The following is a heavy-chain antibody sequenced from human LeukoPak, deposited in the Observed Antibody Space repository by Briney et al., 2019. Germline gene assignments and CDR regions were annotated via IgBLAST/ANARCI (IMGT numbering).Heavy chain of an antibody. V-gene: IGHV3-21*01. CDR3: ARGKSNYGDYVDY. CDR2: ISSSSIYI. D-gene: IGHD4-17*01. Sequence: GGSLRLSCAASGFTFSSNSLNWVRQAPGKGLEWVSSISSSSIYIYYADSVKGRFTISRDNAKNSLYLQMNSLRVEDTAVYYCARGKSNYGDYVDYWGQGTLVTVSS. J-gene: IGHJ4*02. CDR1: GFTFSSNS.